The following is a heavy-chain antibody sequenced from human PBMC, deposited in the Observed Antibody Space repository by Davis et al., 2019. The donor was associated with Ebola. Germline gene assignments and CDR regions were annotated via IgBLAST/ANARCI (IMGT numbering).Heavy chain of an antibody. J-gene: IGHJ4*02. Sequence: GESLKISCAAAGFTFSSYSMNWVRQAPGKGLEWVSHINTGGDNILYADSVKGRFTISRENAKASLYLQMESLRDEDTAVYYCATDADYDEDFDYWGQGALVTVSS. V-gene: IGHV3-48*02. CDR1: GFTFSSYS. CDR2: INTGGDNI. D-gene: IGHD3-3*01. CDR3: ATDADYDEDFDY.